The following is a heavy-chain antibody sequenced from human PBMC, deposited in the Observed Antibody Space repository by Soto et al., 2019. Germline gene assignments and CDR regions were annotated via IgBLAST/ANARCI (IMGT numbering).Heavy chain of an antibody. J-gene: IGHJ4*02. CDR1: GFTFSNYA. D-gene: IGHD6-13*01. CDR2: INSDGSST. Sequence: GGSLRLSCAASGFTFSNYAVTWVRQAPGKGLVWVSRINSDGSSTSYADSVKGRFTISRDNAKNTLYLQMNSLRAEDTAVYYCARVAYPYSSSWYVHFDYWGQGTLVTVSS. CDR3: ARVAYPYSSSWYVHFDY. V-gene: IGHV3-74*01.